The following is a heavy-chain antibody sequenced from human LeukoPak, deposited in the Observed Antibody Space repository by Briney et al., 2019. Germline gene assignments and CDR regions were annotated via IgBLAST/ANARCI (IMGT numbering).Heavy chain of an antibody. CDR3: TRCLVPAAMKRTNWFDP. J-gene: IGHJ5*02. V-gene: IGHV3-49*03. CDR2: IRSKAYGGTT. Sequence: GGSLRLSCTASGFTFGDYAMSWFRQAPGKGLEWVGFIRSKAYGGTTEYAASVKGRFTISRDDSKSIAYLQVNSLKTEDTAVYYCTRCLVPAAMKRTNWFDPWGQGTLVTVSS. D-gene: IGHD2-2*01. CDR1: GFTFGDYA.